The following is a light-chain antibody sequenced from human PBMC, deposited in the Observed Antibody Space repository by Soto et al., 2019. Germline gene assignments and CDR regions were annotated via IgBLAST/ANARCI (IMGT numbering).Light chain of an antibody. Sequence: EVVLTQSPGTLSLSPGERAALSCRASQSVRSTYLAWYQQKPGQAPRLLIYGASSRATGIPDRFSGSGSGTDFTLTISSLEPEDFAVYYCQQRSDWPWTFGQGTKVEIK. CDR3: QQRSDWPWT. J-gene: IGKJ1*01. CDR1: QSVRSTY. V-gene: IGKV3D-20*02. CDR2: GAS.